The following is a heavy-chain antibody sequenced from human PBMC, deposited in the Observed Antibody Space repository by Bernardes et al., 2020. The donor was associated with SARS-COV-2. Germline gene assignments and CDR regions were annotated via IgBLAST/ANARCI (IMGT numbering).Heavy chain of an antibody. CDR1: GFIFRTYW. CDR3: ARELGSTTGTTYYYYGMDV. D-gene: IGHD1-1*01. CDR2: IHQDGSEK. J-gene: IGHJ6*02. V-gene: IGHV3-7*01. Sequence: GGSPRLSFAASGFIFRTYWMNWVRPAPGKGLEWVANIHQDGSEKTYVDSVKGRFTISRDNARNSLYLQIDSLRAEDTAVYYCARELGSTTGTTYYYYGMDVWGQGTTVTVSS.